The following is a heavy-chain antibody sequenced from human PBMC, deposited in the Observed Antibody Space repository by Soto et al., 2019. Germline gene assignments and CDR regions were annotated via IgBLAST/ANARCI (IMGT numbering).Heavy chain of an antibody. CDR3: ARRIAAEYFQH. J-gene: IGHJ1*01. CDR2: IYYSGST. V-gene: IGHV4-39*01. Sequence: KSSETLSLTCTVSGGSISSSSYYWGWIRQPPGKGLEWIGSIYYSGSTYYNPSLKSRVTISVDTSKNQFSLKLSSVTAADTAVYYCARRIAAEYFQHWGQGTLVTVSS. CDR1: GGSISSSSYY. D-gene: IGHD6-13*01.